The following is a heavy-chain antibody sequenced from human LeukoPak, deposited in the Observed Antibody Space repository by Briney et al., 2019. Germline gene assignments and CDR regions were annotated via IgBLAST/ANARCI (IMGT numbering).Heavy chain of an antibody. J-gene: IGHJ6*02. D-gene: IGHD7-27*01. CDR3: AKTALGYFYTMDV. V-gene: IGHV3-23*01. CDR2: ITGSGGST. Sequence: GGSLRLSCAASGFIFSTYAMTWVRQAPGKGLEWASGITGSGGSTSYADSVKGRFTISRDNSKNTLYLQMNSLRAEDTAVYYCAKTALGYFYTMDVWGQGTTVTVSS. CDR1: GFIFSTYA.